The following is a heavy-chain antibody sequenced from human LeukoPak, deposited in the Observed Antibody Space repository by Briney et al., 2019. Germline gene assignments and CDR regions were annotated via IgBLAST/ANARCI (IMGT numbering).Heavy chain of an antibody. CDR1: GGSISSGGYY. Sequence: SETLSLTCTVSGGSISSGGYYWSWIRQHPGKGLEWIGYIYYSGSTYYNPSLKSRVTISVDTSKNQFSLKLSSVTAADTAVYYCARLFSGWPDKSYWFDPWGQGTLVTVSS. CDR3: ARLFSGWPDKSYWFDP. CDR2: IYYSGST. J-gene: IGHJ5*02. V-gene: IGHV4-31*03. D-gene: IGHD3-10*01.